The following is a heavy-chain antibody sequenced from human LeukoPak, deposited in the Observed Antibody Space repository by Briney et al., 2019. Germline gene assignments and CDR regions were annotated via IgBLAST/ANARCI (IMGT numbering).Heavy chain of an antibody. J-gene: IGHJ4*02. D-gene: IGHD2-15*01. V-gene: IGHV3-33*01. Sequence: GGSLRLSCAASGFTFSNYRMHWVRQAPGKGLEWVAVIWYDGSNKYYGDSVKGRFTISRDNSKNTLYLQMNSLRADDTAVYYCARALCSGGTCYLDYWGQGTLVTVSS. CDR1: GFTFSNYR. CDR2: IWYDGSNK. CDR3: ARALCSGGTCYLDY.